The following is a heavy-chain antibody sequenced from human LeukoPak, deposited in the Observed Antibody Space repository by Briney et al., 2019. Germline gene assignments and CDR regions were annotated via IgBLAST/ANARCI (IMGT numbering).Heavy chain of an antibody. V-gene: IGHV3-23*01. CDR2: ISGSGGST. D-gene: IGHD5-18*01. CDR3: ARVRYNSGYIFDY. CDR1: GFTFITYA. Sequence: GGSLRLSCAASGFTFITYAMSWVRQAPGKGLEWVSAISGSGGSTYYADSVRGRFTISRDNSKNTLYLQMNSLRAEDTAVCYCARVRYNSGYIFDYRGQGALVTVSS. J-gene: IGHJ4*02.